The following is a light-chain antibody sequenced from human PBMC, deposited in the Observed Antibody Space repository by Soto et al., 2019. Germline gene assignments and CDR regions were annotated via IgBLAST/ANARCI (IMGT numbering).Light chain of an antibody. CDR1: QSISSY. Sequence: DIQMTQSPSSLSASVGDRVTITCRASQSISSYLNWYQQKPGKAPKLLIYAASSLQSGVPSRFSGSGSGTDFSLTICSLQPEDFAAYYCQQSYSIPITFGQGTRLEIK. CDR3: QQSYSIPIT. J-gene: IGKJ5*01. V-gene: IGKV1-39*01. CDR2: AAS.